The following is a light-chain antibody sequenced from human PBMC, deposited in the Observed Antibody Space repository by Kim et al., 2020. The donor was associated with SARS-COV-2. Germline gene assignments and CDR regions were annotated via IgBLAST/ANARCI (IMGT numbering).Light chain of an antibody. Sequence: SVGDRVTITCRASQSISSYLNWYQQKPGKAPKLLIYAASSFQSGVPSRFSGSGSGTDFTLTISSLQPEDFATYYCQQSYSTPPFTFGPGTKVDIK. J-gene: IGKJ3*01. CDR2: AAS. CDR3: QQSYSTPPFT. CDR1: QSISSY. V-gene: IGKV1-39*01.